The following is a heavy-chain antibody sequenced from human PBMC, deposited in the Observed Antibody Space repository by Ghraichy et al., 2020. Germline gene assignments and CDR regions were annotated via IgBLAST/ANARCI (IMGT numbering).Heavy chain of an antibody. CDR3: ARDLGTNPYYYYGMDV. CDR2: ISPSSSAI. Sequence: GSLNISCAASGFTFNSYSMNWVRQAPGKGLEWVSYISPSSSAIYYADSVRGRFTISRDNAKNSLYLQMNSLRDEDTAMFYCARDLGTNPYYYYGMDVWGQGTTVTFSS. CDR1: GFTFNSYS. D-gene: IGHD7-27*01. J-gene: IGHJ6*02. V-gene: IGHV3-48*02.